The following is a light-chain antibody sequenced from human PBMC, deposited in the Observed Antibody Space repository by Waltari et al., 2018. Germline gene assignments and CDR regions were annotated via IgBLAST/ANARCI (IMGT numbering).Light chain of an antibody. Sequence: IVLTQSPGTLSLSPGERATLTCRASQSVSRSLAGYQQKPGQAPKLLIYGASTRATGIPDRLTGSGSGTDFSLTISSLEPEDFAIYFCQHYVRLPATFGQGTKVEIK. CDR2: GAS. CDR1: QSVSRS. CDR3: QHYVRLPAT. J-gene: IGKJ1*01. V-gene: IGKV3-20*01.